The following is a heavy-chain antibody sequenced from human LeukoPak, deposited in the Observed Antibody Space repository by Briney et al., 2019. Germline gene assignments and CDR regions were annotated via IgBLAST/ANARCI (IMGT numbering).Heavy chain of an antibody. CDR3: AREVSVRGMDV. D-gene: IGHD3-10*02. CDR1: DDSISSYY. Sequence: PLETLSLTCTVSDDSISSYYWSWIRQPPGKGLEWIGYIYYSGSTNYNPSLKSRVTISVDTPKNQLSLKLRSVTAADTAVYYCAREVSVRGMDVWGQGTTVTVSS. J-gene: IGHJ6*02. V-gene: IGHV4-59*01. CDR2: IYYSGST.